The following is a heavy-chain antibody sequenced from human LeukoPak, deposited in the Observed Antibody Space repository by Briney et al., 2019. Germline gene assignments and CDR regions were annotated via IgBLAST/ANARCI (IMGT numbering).Heavy chain of an antibody. J-gene: IGHJ4*02. CDR2: IYPGDSDT. CDR1: GYIFTTYW. V-gene: IGHV5-51*01. D-gene: IGHD6-13*01. CDR3: ARLDGYISRWSFDY. Sequence: GESLKISCKGSGYIFTTYWIGWVRQMPGKGLEWMGIIYPGDSDTTYSPSFQGQVTISADESISTAYLQWSSLKASDTAMYYCARLDGYISRWSFDYWGQGTLVTVSS.